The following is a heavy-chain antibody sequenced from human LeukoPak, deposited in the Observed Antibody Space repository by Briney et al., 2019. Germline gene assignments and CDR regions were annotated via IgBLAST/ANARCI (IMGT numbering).Heavy chain of an antibody. J-gene: IGHJ6*03. CDR3: AKLLTYYDILTGYYGYYYMDV. CDR2: ISGSGGST. D-gene: IGHD3-9*01. V-gene: IGHV3-23*01. CDR1: GFTFSSYG. Sequence: GGSLRLSCAASGFTFSSYGMSWVRQAPGKGLEWVSAISGSGGSTYYADSVKGRFTISRDNSKNTLYLQMNSLRAEDTAVYYRAKLLTYYDILTGYYGYYYMDVWGKGTTVTISS.